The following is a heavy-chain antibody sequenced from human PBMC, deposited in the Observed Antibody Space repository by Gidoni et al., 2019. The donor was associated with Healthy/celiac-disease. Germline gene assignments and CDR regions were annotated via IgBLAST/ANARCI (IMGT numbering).Heavy chain of an antibody. CDR3: ARGKIEIPTVTTYNWFDP. CDR2: IYYSGST. Sequence: QVQLQESGPGLVKPSQTLSLTCTVSGGSISSGGYSLSWIRQHPGKGLEWIGYIYYSGSTYYTPSRKSRVTISVDTSKNQFSLKLSSVTAADTAVYYCARGKIEIPTVTTYNWFDPWGQGTLVTVSS. J-gene: IGHJ5*02. CDR1: GGSISSGGYS. V-gene: IGHV4-31*03. D-gene: IGHD4-4*01.